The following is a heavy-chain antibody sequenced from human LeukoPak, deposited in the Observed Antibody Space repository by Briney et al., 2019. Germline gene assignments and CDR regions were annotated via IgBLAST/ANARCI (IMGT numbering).Heavy chain of an antibody. J-gene: IGHJ4*02. CDR1: GGSISSGGYY. V-gene: IGHV4-31*03. CDR3: ARAKYCSGGSCYFDY. Sequence: SETLSLTCTVSGGSISSGGYYWSWIRQHPGKGLEWIGYIYYSGSTYYNPSLKSRVTISVDTSKNQLSLKLSSVTAADTAVYYCARAKYCSGGSCYFDYWGQGTLVTVSS. CDR2: IYYSGST. D-gene: IGHD2-15*01.